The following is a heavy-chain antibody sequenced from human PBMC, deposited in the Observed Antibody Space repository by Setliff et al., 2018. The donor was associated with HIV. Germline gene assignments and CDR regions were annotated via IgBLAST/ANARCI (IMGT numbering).Heavy chain of an antibody. V-gene: IGHV3-21*01. CDR3: ARSRSTRDAFDT. J-gene: IGHJ3*02. Sequence: GGSLRLSCAASGFTFIDFALNWVRQAPGKGPEWVSSISSSGSYIYYARSVKGRSTISRDNARNSLYLDLNSLRAEDTALYYCARSRSTRDAFDTWGQGTMVTVS. CDR1: GFTFIDFA. CDR2: ISSSGSYI. D-gene: IGHD1-1*01.